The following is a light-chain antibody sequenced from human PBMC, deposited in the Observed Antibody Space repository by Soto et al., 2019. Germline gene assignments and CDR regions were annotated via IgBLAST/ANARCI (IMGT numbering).Light chain of an antibody. J-gene: IGKJ1*01. CDR2: AAS. CDR3: QHSHSKPFT. CDR1: QSMSNS. Sequence: DMELTQSPSSLSVSVGDRVTITCRASQSMSNSLTWYQQKPGKAPKLLIYAASTLQSGVPSRFSGSGSGTEFTLTISSLQSDDFATYYCQHSHSKPFTFGQGTKVEIK. V-gene: IGKV1-39*01.